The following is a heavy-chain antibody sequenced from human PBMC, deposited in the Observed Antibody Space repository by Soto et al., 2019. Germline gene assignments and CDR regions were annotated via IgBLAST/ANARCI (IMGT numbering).Heavy chain of an antibody. CDR2: ISYDGSNK. Sequence: QVQLVESGGGVVQPGRSLRLSCAASGFTFSSYGMHWVRQAPGKGLEWVAVISYDGSNKYYADSVKGRFTISRDNSKNTLYLQMNSLRAEDTAVYYCAKGVVVAATHFQHWGQGTLVTVSS. CDR1: GFTFSSYG. CDR3: AKGVVVAATHFQH. J-gene: IGHJ1*01. V-gene: IGHV3-30*18. D-gene: IGHD2-15*01.